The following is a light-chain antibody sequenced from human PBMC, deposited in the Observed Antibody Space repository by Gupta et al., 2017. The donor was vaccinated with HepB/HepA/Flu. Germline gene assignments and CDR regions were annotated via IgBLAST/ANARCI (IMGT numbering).Light chain of an antibody. Sequence: SYDLTQPLSVSVALGQTARIPCGGNNIGSKNGHWYQQRPGQAPVVVIYRDNKRPSGIPERFSGSNSGNTANLASSRAQVGDEADYYCKVWDDIYVFFGGGTRLTVL. CDR3: KVWDDIYVF. J-gene: IGLJ2*01. CDR2: RDN. V-gene: IGLV3-9*01. CDR1: NIGSKN.